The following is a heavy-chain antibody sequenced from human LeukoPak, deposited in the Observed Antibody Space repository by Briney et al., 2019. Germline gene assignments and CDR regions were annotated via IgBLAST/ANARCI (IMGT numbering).Heavy chain of an antibody. Sequence: RPGGPLKLSGQASEFTSVSYNMNGAGQAPGRGLEWVSYISSSSSTIYYADSVKGRFTISRDNAKNSLFLQMNSLRAEDTAVYYCARVFDYWGQGTLVTVSS. CDR2: ISSSSSTI. J-gene: IGHJ4*02. CDR1: EFTSVSYN. CDR3: ARVFDY. V-gene: IGHV3-48*01.